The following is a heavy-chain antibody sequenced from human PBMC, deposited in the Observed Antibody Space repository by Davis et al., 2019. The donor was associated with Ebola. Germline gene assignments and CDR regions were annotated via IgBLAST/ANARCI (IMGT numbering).Heavy chain of an antibody. CDR3: ARVPGHYSDSNAYAFDI. CDR1: GYTFTNYY. V-gene: IGHV1-46*01. CDR2: INPNDGRT. Sequence: AASVKVSCKASGYTFTNYYMHWVRQAPGQGLEWMGMINPNDGRTIYAQKFQGRVTVTRDTSTSTAYMELSSLRSEDTAVYYCARVPGHYSDSNAYAFDIWGQGTRVTVSS. J-gene: IGHJ3*02. D-gene: IGHD3-22*01.